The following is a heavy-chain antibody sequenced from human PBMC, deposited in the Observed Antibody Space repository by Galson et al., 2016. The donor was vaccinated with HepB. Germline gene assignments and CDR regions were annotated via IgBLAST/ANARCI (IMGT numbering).Heavy chain of an antibody. J-gene: IGHJ5*02. CDR3: ARDPNYYGSGTYHT. Sequence: SCKASGGSFSSYGITWVRQAPGQGLEWMGGIIPIFGTANSARKFQGRVTITADESTSTAYMELSSLRSEDTAAYYCARDPNYYGSGTYHTWGQGTLVTVSS. D-gene: IGHD3-10*01. CDR1: GGSFSSYG. CDR2: IIPIFGTA. V-gene: IGHV1-69*01.